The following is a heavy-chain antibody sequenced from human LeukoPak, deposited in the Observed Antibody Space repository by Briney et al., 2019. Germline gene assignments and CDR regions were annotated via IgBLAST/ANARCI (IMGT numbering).Heavy chain of an antibody. D-gene: IGHD2-2*01. CDR1: GGSISSYY. J-gene: IGHJ6*02. CDR2: IYYSGST. Sequence: SETLSLTCTVSGGSISSYYWSWIRQPPGKGLGWIGYIYYSGSTNYNPSLKSRVTISVDTSKNQFSLKLSSVTAADTAVYYCARVDVVVPAANYYGMDVWGQGTTVTVSS. V-gene: IGHV4-59*01. CDR3: ARVDVVVPAANYYGMDV.